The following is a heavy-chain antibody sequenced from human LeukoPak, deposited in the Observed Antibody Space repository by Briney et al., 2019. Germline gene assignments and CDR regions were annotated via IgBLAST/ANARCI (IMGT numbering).Heavy chain of an antibody. CDR1: GFTFSSYA. D-gene: IGHD1-7*01. J-gene: IGHJ4*02. V-gene: IGHV3-33*06. Sequence: GGSLRLSCAASGFTFSSYAMHWVRQAPGKGLEWVAVIWYDGSNKYYADSVKGRFTISRDNSKNTLYLQMSSLRAEDTAVYYCAKKKRELRGFDYWGQGTLVTVSS. CDR2: IWYDGSNK. CDR3: AKKKRELRGFDY.